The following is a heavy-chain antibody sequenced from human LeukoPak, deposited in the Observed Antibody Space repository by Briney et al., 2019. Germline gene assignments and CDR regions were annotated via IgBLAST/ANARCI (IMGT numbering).Heavy chain of an antibody. CDR2: ISSSSFFI. V-gene: IGHV3-21*04. D-gene: IGHD3-3*01. CDR1: GFTFSTYT. Sequence: GGSLRLSCAAPGFTFSTYTMNWVRQAPGKGLEWVSSISSSSFFISYADSVKGRFTISRDNAKNSLYLQMNSLRAEDTAVYYCAKDHMYYDFWSGYYLWFDPWGQGTLVTVSS. J-gene: IGHJ5*02. CDR3: AKDHMYYDFWSGYYLWFDP.